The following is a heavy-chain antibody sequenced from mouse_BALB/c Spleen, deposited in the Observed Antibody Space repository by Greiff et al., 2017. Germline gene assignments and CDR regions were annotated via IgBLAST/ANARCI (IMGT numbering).Heavy chain of an antibody. Sequence: LVKTGASVKISCKASGYSFTGYYMHWVKQSHGKSLEWIGYISCYNGATSYNQKFKGKATFTADTSSNTAYMQLSSLTSEDSAVYYCARYGGSYYFDYWGQGTTLTVSS. D-gene: IGHD1-1*01. CDR3: ARYGGSYYFDY. CDR1: GYSFTGYY. V-gene: IGHV1S34*01. CDR2: ISCYNGAT. J-gene: IGHJ2*01.